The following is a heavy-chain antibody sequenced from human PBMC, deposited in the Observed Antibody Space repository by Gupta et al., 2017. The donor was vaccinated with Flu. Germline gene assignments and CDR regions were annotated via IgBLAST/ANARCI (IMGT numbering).Heavy chain of an antibody. D-gene: IGHD3-9*01. J-gene: IGHJ4*02. CDR3: ARDKRYSDT. Sequence: QVQLVQSGAEVKKPGASVKVSCKASGYTFTDYGINWVRQAPGQGLAWMGWISAYNGHTNYAQNLQGRVTITTDTPTTTAYMELRSLRSDDTAVDYCARDKRYSDTWGRGTLVTVSS. V-gene: IGHV1-18*01. CDR1: GYTFTDYG. CDR2: ISAYNGHT.